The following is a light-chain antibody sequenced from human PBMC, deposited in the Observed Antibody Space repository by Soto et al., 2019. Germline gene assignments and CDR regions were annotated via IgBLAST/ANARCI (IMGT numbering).Light chain of an antibody. CDR2: EAS. J-gene: IGKJ5*01. V-gene: IGKV3-11*01. CDR1: QSLGTN. CDR3: QQRYNWPPVT. Sequence: EIVLTQSPATLSLSPGDRATLSCRASQSLGTNLAWYQHKPGQAPSLLIYEASNRATGIPARFSGSGSGTHLSLTINSLEPEDFAVYYCQQRYNWPPVTFGQGTRLEIK.